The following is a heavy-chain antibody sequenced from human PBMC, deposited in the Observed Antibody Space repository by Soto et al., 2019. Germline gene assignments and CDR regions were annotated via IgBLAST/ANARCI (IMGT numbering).Heavy chain of an antibody. CDR2: ISYDGSNK. D-gene: IGHD3-10*01. J-gene: IGHJ4*02. Sequence: QVQLVESGGGVVQPGRSLRLSCAASGFTFSSYGMHWVRQAPGKGLERVAVISYDGSNKYYADSVKGRFTISRDNSKNTLYLQMNSLRAEDTAVYYCANPYGSWSYYNSYPLVYWGQGTLVTVSS. CDR1: GFTFSSYG. V-gene: IGHV3-30*18. CDR3: ANPYGSWSYYNSYPLVY.